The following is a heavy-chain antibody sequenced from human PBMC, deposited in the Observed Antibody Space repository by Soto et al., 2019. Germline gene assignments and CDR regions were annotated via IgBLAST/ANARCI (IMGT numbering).Heavy chain of an antibody. J-gene: IGHJ5*02. CDR3: ARGGPAYCGGDCHYDP. CDR2: INPSGGST. D-gene: IGHD2-21*02. Sequence: GASVKVSCKASGYTFTSYYMHWVRQAPGQGLEWMGIINPSGGSTSYAQKFQGRVTMTRDTSTSTVYMELSSLRSEDTAVYYCARGGPAYCGGDCHYDPWGQGTLVTVSS. CDR1: GYTFTSYY. V-gene: IGHV1-46*01.